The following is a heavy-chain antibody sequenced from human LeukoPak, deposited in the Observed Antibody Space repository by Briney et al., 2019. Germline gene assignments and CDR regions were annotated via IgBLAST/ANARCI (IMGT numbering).Heavy chain of an antibody. J-gene: IGHJ4*02. CDR3: VKKARKSAYDPLDY. V-gene: IGHV3-64D*06. D-gene: IGHD5-12*01. CDR1: GFTFRSNT. CDR2: ISSNGGST. Sequence: GGSLRLSCSASGFTFRSNTMHWVRQAPGSGLESVSGISSNGGSTYYADSVKGRFTISRDNSKNTLYLQMSSLRAKDTAVYYCVKKARKSAYDPLDYWGQGPLVTVSS.